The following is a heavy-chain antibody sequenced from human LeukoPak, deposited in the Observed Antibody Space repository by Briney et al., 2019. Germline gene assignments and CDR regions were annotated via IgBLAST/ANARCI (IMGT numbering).Heavy chain of an antibody. CDR1: GFTFSSYS. V-gene: IGHV3-48*01. D-gene: IGHD1-20*01. Sequence: GGSLRLSCAASGFTFSSYSMNWVRQAPGKGLEWVSYISSSSSTIYYADSVKGRFTISRDNAKNSLYLQMNSLRAEDTAVYYCASPYNWNPYMDVWGKGTTVTVSS. CDR2: ISSSSSTI. J-gene: IGHJ6*03. CDR3: ASPYNWNPYMDV.